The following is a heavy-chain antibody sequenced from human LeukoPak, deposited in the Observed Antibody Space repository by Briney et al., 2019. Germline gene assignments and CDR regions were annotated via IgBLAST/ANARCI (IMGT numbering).Heavy chain of an antibody. CDR3: ARGLRRITDWYFDL. Sequence: GGSLRLSCAASGFTFSTYSMNWVREAPGKGLEWVSSIDSSSTYIYYADSLKGRFTISRDNAKNSLFLQVNSLRAEDTAVYYCARGLRRITDWYFDLWGRGTLVTVSS. J-gene: IGHJ2*01. D-gene: IGHD1-14*01. CDR1: GFTFSTYS. V-gene: IGHV3-21*01. CDR2: IDSSSTYI.